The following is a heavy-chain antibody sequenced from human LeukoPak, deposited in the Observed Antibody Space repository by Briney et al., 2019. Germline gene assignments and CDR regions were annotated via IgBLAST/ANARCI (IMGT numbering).Heavy chain of an antibody. Sequence: PSETLSLTCTVSGGSISGSSYYWGWIRQPPGKGLEWIGSIYYSGSTYYNPSLKSRVTISVDTSKNQFSLKLNSVTAADTAVYYRATEGEQLRYFDYWGQGTLVTVSS. CDR2: IYYSGST. D-gene: IGHD6-13*01. V-gene: IGHV4-39*01. J-gene: IGHJ4*02. CDR1: GGSISGSSYY. CDR3: ATEGEQLRYFDY.